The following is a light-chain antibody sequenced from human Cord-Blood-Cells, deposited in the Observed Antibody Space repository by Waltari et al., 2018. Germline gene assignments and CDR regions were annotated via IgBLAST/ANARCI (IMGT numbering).Light chain of an antibody. CDR2: DAS. CDR1: QSVSSY. Sequence: EIVLTQSPATLSLSPGESAILSCRASQSVSSYLAWYQQKPGQAPRLLIYDASNRATGIPARFSGSGSGTDFTLTISSLEPEDFAVYYCQQRSNWPLFGGGTKVEIK. CDR3: QQRSNWPL. V-gene: IGKV3-11*01. J-gene: IGKJ4*01.